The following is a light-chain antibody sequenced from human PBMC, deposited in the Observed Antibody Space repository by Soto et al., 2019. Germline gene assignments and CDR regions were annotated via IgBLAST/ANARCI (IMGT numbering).Light chain of an antibody. CDR3: QQRSNWLT. Sequence: EIVLTQSPATLSLSPGERATLSCRASQSVSSYLAWYQQKPSQAPRLLIYDASNRATGIPARFSGSGYGTDFFFTISSLEPEDFAVYYCQQRSNWLTFGGGTKGDIK. CDR1: QSVSSY. J-gene: IGKJ4*01. CDR2: DAS. V-gene: IGKV3-11*01.